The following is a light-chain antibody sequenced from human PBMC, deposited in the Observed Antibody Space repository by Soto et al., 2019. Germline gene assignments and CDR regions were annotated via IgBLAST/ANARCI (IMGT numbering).Light chain of an antibody. CDR3: SSYSSGTTSYV. J-gene: IGLJ1*01. Sequence: QSVLTQPASVSGSPGQSITISCTGTSTDVGGFNYVSWYQQHPGRAPQLIIYEVNNRPSGVSNRFSGSKSGNTASLTISGLQAEDEADYYCSSYSSGTTSYVFGTGTKVTVL. CDR1: STDVGGFNY. V-gene: IGLV2-14*01. CDR2: EVN.